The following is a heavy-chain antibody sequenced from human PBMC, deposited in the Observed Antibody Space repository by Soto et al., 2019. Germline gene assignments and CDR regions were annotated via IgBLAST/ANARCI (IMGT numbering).Heavy chain of an antibody. CDR2: IYFSGST. CDR3: ARDSHSQQPNHRWGGGYMDV. V-gene: IGHV4-31*11. CDR1: GGSISNGGYY. Sequence: QLQLQESGPGLVKPSQTLSLTCAVSGGSISNGGYYWSWIRQHPGKGLEWIGSIYFSGSTYYNPSRKSRGTISVATPKKQFSLKRSSVTAADTAVYYCARDSHSQQPNHRWGGGYMDVWGKGTTVTVSS. J-gene: IGHJ6*03. D-gene: IGHD6-13*01.